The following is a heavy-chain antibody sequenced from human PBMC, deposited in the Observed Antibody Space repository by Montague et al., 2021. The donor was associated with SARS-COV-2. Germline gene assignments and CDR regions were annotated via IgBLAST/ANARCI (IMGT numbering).Heavy chain of an antibody. Sequence: SETLSLTCTVSGGSIGAYYRSWIRQPPGKGPEWIAYISSSGTTNYNPPLKSRITVSVDTSRNQLSLKLSSVTAADSAVYYCARESRLKYLEWSGSRYDYYGMDVWGQGTTVTVSS. D-gene: IGHD3-3*01. CDR2: ISSSGTT. CDR3: ARESRLKYLEWSGSRYDYYGMDV. V-gene: IGHV4-59*01. CDR1: GGSIGAYY. J-gene: IGHJ6*02.